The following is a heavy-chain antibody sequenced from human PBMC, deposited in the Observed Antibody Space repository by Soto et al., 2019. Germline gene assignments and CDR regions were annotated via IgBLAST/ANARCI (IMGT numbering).Heavy chain of an antibody. CDR3: AREILVVPADNQSPHRFDP. CDR2: IYYSGST. J-gene: IGHJ5*02. V-gene: IGHV4-30-4*01. D-gene: IGHD2-2*01. Sequence: PSQTLSLTFTAPVGAINSGDYYWSSMRHPPVTGLECIGYIYYSGSTYYNPSLKSRVTISVDTSKKQFSLKLSSVTAADTAVYYCAREILVVPADNQSPHRFDPWGQGTLVTASS. CDR1: VGAINSGDYY.